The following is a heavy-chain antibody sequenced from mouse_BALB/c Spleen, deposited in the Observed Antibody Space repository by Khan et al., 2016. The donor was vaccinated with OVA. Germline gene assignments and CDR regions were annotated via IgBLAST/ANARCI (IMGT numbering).Heavy chain of an antibody. CDR3: ARENYYGNCYAMDY. D-gene: IGHD2-1*01. CDR2: IRGDGST. CDR1: GFSLTGYG. V-gene: IGHV2-6-7*01. J-gene: IGHJ4*01. Sequence: QVQLKESGPGLVAPSQSLSITCTVSGFSLTGYGVNCVRQPPGKGLQWLGMIRGDGSTNYNSALKSRLSISKDNSKSHVFLKMNSLQTNDTVRYYCARENYYGNCYAMDYWGQGTSVTVAS.